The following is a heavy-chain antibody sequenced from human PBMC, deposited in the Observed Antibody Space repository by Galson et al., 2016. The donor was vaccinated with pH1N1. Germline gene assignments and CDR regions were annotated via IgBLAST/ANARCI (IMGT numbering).Heavy chain of an antibody. J-gene: IGHJ3*01. V-gene: IGHV5-51*03. CDR2: FYPGGGFEG. CDR3: ARVAPHGFDV. CDR1: GYSFSSYW. Sequence: QSGAEVKKPGESLKISCEASGYSFSSYWIAWVRQMPGKGLEWMGIFYPGGGFEGSYSPSFEGRVTISADKSINTAYLEWNILKASDTAIYYCARVAPHGFDVWGQGTMVTVSS.